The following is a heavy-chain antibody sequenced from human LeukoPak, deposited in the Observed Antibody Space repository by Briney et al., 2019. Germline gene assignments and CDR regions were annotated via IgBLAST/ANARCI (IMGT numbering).Heavy chain of an antibody. J-gene: IGHJ4*02. CDR1: GYTFTDYY. D-gene: IGHD4-17*01. CDR2: INPNSGDT. V-gene: IGHV1-2*02. CDR3: VRIYYGPDY. Sequence: ASVKVSCKASGYTFTDYYIHWVRQAPGQGLEWMGWINPNSGDTNYAQKFQGRVTMTRDTSITTAYMELSSLRSGDTAVYYCVRIYYGPDYWGQGTLVTVSS.